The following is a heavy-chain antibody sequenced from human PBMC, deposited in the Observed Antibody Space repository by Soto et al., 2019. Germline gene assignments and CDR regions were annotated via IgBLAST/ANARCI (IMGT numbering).Heavy chain of an antibody. V-gene: IGHV1-46*01. Sequence: ASVKVSCKASGYTFTSYGISWVRQAPGQGLEWMGIINPSGGSTSYAQKFQGRVTMTRDTSTSTVYMELSSLRSEDTAVYYCARYMTTEGSSGMDVWGQGTTVTVSS. CDR3: ARYMTTEGSSGMDV. D-gene: IGHD4-4*01. CDR1: GYTFTSYG. J-gene: IGHJ6*02. CDR2: INPSGGST.